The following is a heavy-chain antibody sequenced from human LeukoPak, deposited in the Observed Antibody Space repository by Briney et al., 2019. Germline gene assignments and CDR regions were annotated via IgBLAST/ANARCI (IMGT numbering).Heavy chain of an antibody. CDR3: ARGPIAAADYYFDY. Sequence: GGSLRLSCAASGFTFSSYWMHWVRQAPGKGLVWVSRINSDGSSTSYADSVKGRFTISRDNAKNTLYLQMNSLRAEDTAVYYCARGPIAAADYYFDYWGQGTLVTVSS. J-gene: IGHJ4*02. CDR2: INSDGSST. CDR1: GFTFSSYW. V-gene: IGHV3-74*01. D-gene: IGHD6-13*01.